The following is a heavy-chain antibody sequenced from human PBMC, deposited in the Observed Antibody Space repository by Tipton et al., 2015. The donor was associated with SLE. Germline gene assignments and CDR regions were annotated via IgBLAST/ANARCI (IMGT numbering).Heavy chain of an antibody. CDR2: IIPIFRSD. CDR3: TRDPGWEGS. J-gene: IGHJ5*02. V-gene: IGHV1-69*01. CDR1: GGTFSSYA. D-gene: IGHD1-26*01. Sequence: QLVQSGAEVKKPGSSVKVSCKASGGTFSSYALSWVRQAPGQGLEWMGGIIPIFRSDKYAQKFQGRVTITADESTTTVYMELTSLRSDDTAVYYCTRDPGWEGSWGQGTLGIVSS.